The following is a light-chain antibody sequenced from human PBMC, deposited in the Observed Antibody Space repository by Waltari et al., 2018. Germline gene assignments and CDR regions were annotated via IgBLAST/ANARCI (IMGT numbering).Light chain of an antibody. J-gene: IGKJ4*01. V-gene: IGKV3-20*01. CDR2: AAS. Sequence: EIVLTQSPGTLSLSPGEGATLSCRASQSVSSTYLAWYQQKPGQTPWLLIYAASSRATGIPDRFSGSGSGTDFTLTISGLEPEDFAVYYCQQYGTSPLTFGGGTKLEIK. CDR1: QSVSSTY. CDR3: QQYGTSPLT.